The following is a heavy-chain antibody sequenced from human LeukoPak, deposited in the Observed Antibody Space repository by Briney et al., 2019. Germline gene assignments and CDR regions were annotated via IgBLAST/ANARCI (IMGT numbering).Heavy chain of an antibody. CDR1: GGSFSGYY. J-gene: IGHJ5*02. CDR3: ARAAYCGGDCYFRWFDP. CDR2: INHSGSS. D-gene: IGHD2-21*02. Sequence: NPSETLSLTCAVYGGSFSGYYWSWIRQPPGKGLEWIGEINHSGSSNYNPSLKSRVTISVDTSKNQFSLKLSSVTAADTAVYYCARAAYCGGDCYFRWFDPWGQGTLVTVSS. V-gene: IGHV4-34*01.